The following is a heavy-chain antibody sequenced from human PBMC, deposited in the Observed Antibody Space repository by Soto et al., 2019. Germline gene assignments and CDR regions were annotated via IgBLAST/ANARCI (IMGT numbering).Heavy chain of an antibody. CDR3: AKFRGGSGSNPIFDY. V-gene: IGHV3-23*01. CDR2: ISGSGGST. Sequence: PGGSLRLSCAASGFTFSSYAMSWVRQAPGKGLEWVSAISGSGGSTYYADSVKGRFTISRDNSKNTLYLQMNSLRAEDTAVYYCAKFRGGSGSNPIFDYWGQGTLVTVSS. CDR1: GFTFSSYA. D-gene: IGHD6-19*01. J-gene: IGHJ4*02.